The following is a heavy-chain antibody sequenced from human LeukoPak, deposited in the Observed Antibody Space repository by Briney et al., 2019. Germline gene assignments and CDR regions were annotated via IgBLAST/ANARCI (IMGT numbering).Heavy chain of an antibody. D-gene: IGHD3-9*01. CDR1: GDSISSGANY. J-gene: IGHJ4*02. CDR2: IYYSGTT. CDR3: ARGLTGIDY. V-gene: IGHV4-30-4*01. Sequence: SETLSLTCTVSGDSISSGANYWNWIRQPPGKGLEWIGYIYYSGTTYYNPSLKSRVTISVDTSKNQFSLKLSSVTAADAAVYYCARGLTGIDYWGQGTLVTVSS.